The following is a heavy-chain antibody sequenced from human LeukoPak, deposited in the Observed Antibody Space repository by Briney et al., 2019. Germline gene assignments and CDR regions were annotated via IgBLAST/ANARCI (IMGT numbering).Heavy chain of an antibody. J-gene: IGHJ4*02. CDR3: TTEQLGYCSGGSCIDY. V-gene: IGHV3-15*01. Sequence: GGSLRLSCGASGFTFSNAWMSWVRKAPGKGLEWVGRIKSETYGGTTDYAAPVKGRFTISRDDSKNTLYLQMNSLEIEDTAVYYCTTEQLGYCSGGSCIDYWGQGTLVTVSS. CDR2: IKSETYGGTT. CDR1: GFTFSNAW. D-gene: IGHD2-15*01.